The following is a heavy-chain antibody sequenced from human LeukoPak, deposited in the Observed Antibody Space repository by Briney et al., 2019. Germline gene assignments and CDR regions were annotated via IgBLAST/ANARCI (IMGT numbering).Heavy chain of an antibody. CDR2: ISSDGTNK. CDR1: RFTFRNYA. Sequence: GGSLRLSCAASRFTFRNYAMHWVRQAPGKGLEWVAVISSDGTNKDYADSVRGRFSISRDNSKNTLYLQMNRLRADDTAVYYCARDRSQEFDPWGQGTLVTVSS. V-gene: IGHV3-30*04. CDR3: ARDRSQEFDP. J-gene: IGHJ5*02. D-gene: IGHD3-10*01.